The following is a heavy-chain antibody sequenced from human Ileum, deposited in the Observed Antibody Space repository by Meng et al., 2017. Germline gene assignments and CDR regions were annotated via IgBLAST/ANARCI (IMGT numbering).Heavy chain of an antibody. CDR3: TRGPGFGGSYYNFDS. V-gene: IGHV3-74*01. CDR1: GFTFSSYW. Sequence: GESLKISCAASGFTFSSYWMHWVRQAPGKGLVWVSRINSDGSSTNYADSVKGRFTISRGNAKNTLYLQMNSLTVEDTAMYYCTRGPGFGGSYYNFDSWGQGTLVTVSS. D-gene: IGHD3-10*01. CDR2: INSDGSST. J-gene: IGHJ4*02.